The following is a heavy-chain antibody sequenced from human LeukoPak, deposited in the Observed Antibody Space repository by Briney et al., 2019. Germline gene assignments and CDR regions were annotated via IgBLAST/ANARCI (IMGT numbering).Heavy chain of an antibody. CDR2: ISAYNGNT. CDR3: ARETNLAVAGGAFDI. Sequence: ASVKVSCKASGYTFTSYGISWVRQAPGQGREWMGWISAYNGNTNYAQKLQGRVTMTTDTSTSTAYMELRSLRSDDTAVYYCARETNLAVAGGAFDIWGQGTMVTVSS. V-gene: IGHV1-18*01. D-gene: IGHD6-19*01. CDR1: GYTFTSYG. J-gene: IGHJ3*02.